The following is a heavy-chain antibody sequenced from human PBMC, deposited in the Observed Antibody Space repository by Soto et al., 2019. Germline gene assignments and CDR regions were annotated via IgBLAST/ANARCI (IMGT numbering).Heavy chain of an antibody. D-gene: IGHD6-13*01. V-gene: IGHV4-4*02. CDR3: AREVNSSPARGQNWFDP. J-gene: IGHJ5*02. CDR2: TYHSGTT. CDR1: GDSINNSHW. Sequence: QVQLQESGPGLVQPSGTLSLTCAVSGDSINNSHWWSWVRQTPGKRLEWIGETYHSGTTNYNPSLKSRVTISIDKSKNQFSLKMNSVTAADPAVYYCAREVNSSPARGQNWFDPWGQGTLVTVSS.